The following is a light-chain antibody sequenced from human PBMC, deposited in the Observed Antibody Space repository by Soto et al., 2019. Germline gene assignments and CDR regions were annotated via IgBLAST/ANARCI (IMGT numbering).Light chain of an antibody. CDR3: SSYTSSSIPYV. V-gene: IGLV2-14*01. CDR2: EVS. J-gene: IGLJ1*01. CDR1: SSDVGGYNY. Sequence: QSVLTQPASVSGSPGQSITISCTGTSSDVGGYNYVSWYQQHPGKAPKLMIYEVSNRPSGVSNRFSGSKSGNTASLTISGLQAEDEADYYCSSYTSSSIPYVVGTGTKVTVL.